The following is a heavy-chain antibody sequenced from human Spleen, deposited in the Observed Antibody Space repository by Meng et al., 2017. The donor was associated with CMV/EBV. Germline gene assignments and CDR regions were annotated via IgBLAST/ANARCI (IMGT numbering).Heavy chain of an antibody. J-gene: IGHJ4*02. CDR3: ASGGSVGLRPDY. Sequence: QVQRRGWRPGLVKPSPTLPLTCACYGGSFSGYYWSWIRTPPGKGLEWIGEINHSGSTNYNPSLKSRVTISVDTSKNQFSLKLSSVTAADTAVYYCASGGSVGLRPDYWSQGTLVTVSS. D-gene: IGHD3-10*01. CDR2: INHSGST. V-gene: IGHV4-34*01. CDR1: GGSFSGYY.